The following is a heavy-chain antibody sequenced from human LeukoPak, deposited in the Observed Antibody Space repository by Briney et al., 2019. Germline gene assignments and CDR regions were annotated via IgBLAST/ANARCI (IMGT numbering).Heavy chain of an antibody. CDR3: ARDSRFLEWLNY. CDR2: IYYSGST. V-gene: IGHV4-30-4*07. D-gene: IGHD3-3*01. J-gene: IGHJ4*02. Sequence: SETLSLTCAVSGGSISSGGYSWSWIRQPPGKGLEWIGYIYYSGSTYYNPSLKSRVTISVDTSKNQFSLKLSSVTAADTAVYYCARDSRFLEWLNYWGQGTLVTVSS. CDR1: GGSISSGGYS.